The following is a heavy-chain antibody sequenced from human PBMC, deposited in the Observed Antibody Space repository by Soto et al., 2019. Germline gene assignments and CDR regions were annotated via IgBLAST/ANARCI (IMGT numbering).Heavy chain of an antibody. V-gene: IGHV3-30*18. Sequence: QVQLVESGGGVVQPGRSLRLSCAASGFTFSSYGMHWVRQAPGKGLEWVAVISYDGSNKYYADSVKGRFTISRDNSKNTLYRQMNSLRAEDTAMYYCAKEWEALVVVAATHFDYWGQGTLVTVSS. D-gene: IGHD2-15*01. CDR2: ISYDGSNK. CDR3: AKEWEALVVVAATHFDY. J-gene: IGHJ4*02. CDR1: GFTFSSYG.